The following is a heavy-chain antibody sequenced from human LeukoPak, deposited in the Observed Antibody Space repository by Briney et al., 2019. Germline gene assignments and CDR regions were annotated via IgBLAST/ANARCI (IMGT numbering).Heavy chain of an antibody. CDR1: GFTFSSYW. J-gene: IGHJ4*02. V-gene: IGHV3-74*01. D-gene: IGHD3-10*01. CDR3: ARGRGLTLSYHYFDY. Sequence: GGSLRLSCAASGFTFSSYWMHWVRQASGKGLVWVSRIHSDGSSTIYAGSVKGRFTISRDDAKNTFYLQMNSLRDEDTAVYYCARGRGLTLSYHYFDYRGQGTLVTVSS. CDR2: IHSDGSST.